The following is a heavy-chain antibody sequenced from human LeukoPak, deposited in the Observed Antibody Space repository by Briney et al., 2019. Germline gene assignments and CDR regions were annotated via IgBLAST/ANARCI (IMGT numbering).Heavy chain of an antibody. CDR1: GGSVSSGSYY. D-gene: IGHD6-19*01. Sequence: PSETLSLTCTVSGGSVSSGSYYWGWIRQPPGKGLEWIGYIYYSGSTNYNPSLKSRVTISVDTSKNQFSLKLSSVTAADTAVYYCARERIAVAGYFDYWGQGTLVTVSS. J-gene: IGHJ4*02. V-gene: IGHV4-61*01. CDR3: ARERIAVAGYFDY. CDR2: IYYSGST.